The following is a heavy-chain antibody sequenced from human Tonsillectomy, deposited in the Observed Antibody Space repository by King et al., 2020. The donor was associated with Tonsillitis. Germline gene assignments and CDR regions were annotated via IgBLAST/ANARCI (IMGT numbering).Heavy chain of an antibody. CDR1: GFNFNTYG. J-gene: IGHJ6*03. V-gene: IGHV3-30*18. D-gene: IGHD3-3*01. CDR3: AKDRGGIFGVAPYYHYYYMDV. CDR2: ISYDGSNK. Sequence: QLVESGGGVVQPGRSLRLSCAASGFNFNTYGIHWVRQAPGKGLDWVAVISYDGSNKYYSESVKGRFTISRDNSKNTLYLQMNSLRGEDTAVYFCAKDRGGIFGVAPYYHYYYMDVWGKGTTVTV.